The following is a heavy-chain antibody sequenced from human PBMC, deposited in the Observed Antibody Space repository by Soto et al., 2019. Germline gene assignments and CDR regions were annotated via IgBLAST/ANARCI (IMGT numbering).Heavy chain of an antibody. Sequence: SETLSLTCTVSGGSISSSGYYWGWIRQPPGKGLEWIGSIYYSGSTYYNPSLKSRVTISVDTSKNQFSLKLSSVTAADTAVYYCARQRRYYDFWSGYYSYYYYGMDVWGQGTTVTVSS. J-gene: IGHJ6*02. CDR1: GGSISSSGYY. D-gene: IGHD3-3*01. CDR2: IYYSGST. CDR3: ARQRRYYDFWSGYYSYYYYGMDV. V-gene: IGHV4-39*01.